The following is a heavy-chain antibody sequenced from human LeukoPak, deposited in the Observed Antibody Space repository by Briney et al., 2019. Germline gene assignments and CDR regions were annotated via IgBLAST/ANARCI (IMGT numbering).Heavy chain of an antibody. D-gene: IGHD3-3*01. V-gene: IGHV1-69*05. CDR3: ATFTIFGVVIKKALSFDY. J-gene: IGHJ4*02. CDR1: GGTFSSYA. CDR2: IIPIFGTA. Sequence: ASVKVSCKASGGTFSSYAISWVRQAPGQGLEWMGGIIPIFGTANYAQKFQGRVTITTDKSTSTAYMELSSLRSEDTAVYYCATFTIFGVVIKKALSFDYWGQGTLVTVSS.